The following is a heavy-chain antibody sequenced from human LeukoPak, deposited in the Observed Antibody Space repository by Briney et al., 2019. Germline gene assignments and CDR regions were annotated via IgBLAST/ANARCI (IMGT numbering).Heavy chain of an antibody. CDR1: GDSISSGGYY. Sequence: SETLSLTCTVSGDSISSGGYYWSWIRQHPGKGLEWIGYIYYSGSTYYNPSLKSRVTISVDTSKNQFSLKLSSVTAADTAVYYCARASDDILTGGSDYWGQGTLVTVSS. D-gene: IGHD3-9*01. V-gene: IGHV4-31*03. CDR2: IYYSGST. J-gene: IGHJ4*02. CDR3: ARASDDILTGGSDY.